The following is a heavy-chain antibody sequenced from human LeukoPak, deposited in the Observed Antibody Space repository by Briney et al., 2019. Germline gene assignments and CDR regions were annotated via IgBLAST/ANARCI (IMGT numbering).Heavy chain of an antibody. CDR2: INRSGST. V-gene: IGHV4-34*01. D-gene: IGHD3-22*01. CDR1: GGSFSGYY. Sequence: SETLSLTCAVYGGSFSGYYWSWIRQPPGKGLEWIGEINRSGSTNYNPSLKSRVTISVDTSKNQFSLKLSSVTAADTAVYYCARASTYYYDSSGFFPWGQGTMVTVSS. J-gene: IGHJ3*01. CDR3: ARASTYYYDSSGFFP.